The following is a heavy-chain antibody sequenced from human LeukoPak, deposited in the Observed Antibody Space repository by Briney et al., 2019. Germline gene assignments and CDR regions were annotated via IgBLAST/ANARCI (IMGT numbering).Heavy chain of an antibody. CDR1: GXSISSYY. CDR3: ARVTGRYSSSWYVDY. Sequence: PSETLSLTCTVSGXSISSYYWSWIRQPPGKGLECMGYIYYSGSTNYNPSLKSRVTISIDTSKNQFSLKLNSVTAADTAVYYCARVTGRYSSSWYVDYWGRGTLVTVSS. J-gene: IGHJ4*02. V-gene: IGHV4-59*01. CDR2: IYYSGST. D-gene: IGHD6-13*01.